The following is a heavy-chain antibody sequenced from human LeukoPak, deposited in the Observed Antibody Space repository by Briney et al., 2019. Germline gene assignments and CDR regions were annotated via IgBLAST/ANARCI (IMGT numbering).Heavy chain of an antibody. CDR3: ARADYDILTGYFDGVDC. CDR1: GYTFTSYG. Sequence: GASVKVSCKASGYTFTSYGISWVRQAPGQGLEWMGWISAYNGNTNYAQKLQGRVTMTTDTATSTAYMELRSLRSDDTAVYYCARADYDILTGYFDGVDCWGQGTLVTVSS. J-gene: IGHJ4*02. D-gene: IGHD3-9*01. CDR2: ISAYNGNT. V-gene: IGHV1-18*01.